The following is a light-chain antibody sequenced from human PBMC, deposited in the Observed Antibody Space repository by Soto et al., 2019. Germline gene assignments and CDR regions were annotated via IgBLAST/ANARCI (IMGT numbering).Light chain of an antibody. J-gene: IGLJ2*01. V-gene: IGLV1-51*02. Sequence: QSVLTQPPSVSAAPGQKVTISCSGSSSNIGNNYVSWYQQLPGTAPKLLIYEDDKRPSGIPDRFSGSKSGTSATLGITGLQTGDEADYYCGTWDSSLSGVLFGGGTKLTVL. CDR1: SSNIGNNY. CDR2: EDD. CDR3: GTWDSSLSGVL.